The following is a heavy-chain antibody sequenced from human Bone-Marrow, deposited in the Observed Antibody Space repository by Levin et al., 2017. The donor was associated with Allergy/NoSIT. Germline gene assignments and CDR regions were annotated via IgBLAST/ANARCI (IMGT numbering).Heavy chain of an antibody. D-gene: IGHD2-8*01. CDR3: ARGCQGAAFDI. CDR2: IWGDGSQK. Sequence: GASVKVSCAASGFIFSSYGMHWVRQAPGTGPEWVAVIWGDGSQKYYTDSVKGGFIISRDNSKNTVFLQMNSLRAEDTAIYYCARGCQGAAFDIWGQGTVVSVSA. CDR1: GFIFSSYG. V-gene: IGHV3-33*01. J-gene: IGHJ3*02.